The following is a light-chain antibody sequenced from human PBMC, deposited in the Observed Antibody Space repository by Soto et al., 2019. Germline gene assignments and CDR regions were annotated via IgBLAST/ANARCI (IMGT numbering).Light chain of an antibody. CDR2: AAS. J-gene: IGKJ1*01. CDR1: QGISNY. Sequence: DIQMTQSPSSLSASVGDRVTITCQASQGISNYLAWYQQKPGKVPKLLIYAASSLQSGVPSRFRGSGSGTDFTLTIANLHPEDFAIYYCKQSYSTQWTFGQGTKVDI. CDR3: KQSYSTQWT. V-gene: IGKV1-27*01.